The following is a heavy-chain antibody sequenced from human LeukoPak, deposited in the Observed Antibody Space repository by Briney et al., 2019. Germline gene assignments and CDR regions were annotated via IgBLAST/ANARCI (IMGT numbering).Heavy chain of an antibody. J-gene: IGHJ4*02. CDR2: INPNSGGT. CDR3: ARAGDGYNIGLGY. Sequence: GASVKVSCKASGYTFTNYGISWVRQAPGQGLEWMGWINPNSGGTNYAQKFQGRVTMTRDTSISTAYMELSRLRSDDTAVYYCARAGDGYNIGLGYWGQGTLVTVSS. V-gene: IGHV1-2*02. CDR1: GYTFTNYG. D-gene: IGHD5-24*01.